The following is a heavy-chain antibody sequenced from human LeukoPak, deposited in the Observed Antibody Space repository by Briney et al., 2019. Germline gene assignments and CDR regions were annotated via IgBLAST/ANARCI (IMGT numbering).Heavy chain of an antibody. CDR1: GFTFSSYA. D-gene: IGHD3-9*01. Sequence: SGGTLRLSCAASGFTFSSYAMSWVRQAPGKGLEWVSAISGSGGSTYYADSVKGRFTISRDNSKNTLYLQMNSLRAEDTALYYCARSTGLTYYDILTGYYLPDYWGQGTLVTVSS. J-gene: IGHJ4*02. CDR2: ISGSGGST. CDR3: ARSTGLTYYDILTGYYLPDY. V-gene: IGHV3-23*01.